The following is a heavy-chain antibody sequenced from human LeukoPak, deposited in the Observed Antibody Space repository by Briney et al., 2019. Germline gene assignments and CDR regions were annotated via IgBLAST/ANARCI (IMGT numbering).Heavy chain of an antibody. CDR2: IYYSGST. CDR1: GGSISSGGYY. J-gene: IGHJ4*02. V-gene: IGHV4-31*03. Sequence: PSETLSLTCTVSGGSISSGGYYWSWIRQHPGKGLEWIGYIYYSGSTYYNPSLKSRVTISVDTSKNQFSLKLSSVTAADTAVYYCARGVSEYYYDSSGYYQYYFDYWGQGTLVTVSS. CDR3: ARGVSEYYYDSSGYYQYYFDY. D-gene: IGHD3-22*01.